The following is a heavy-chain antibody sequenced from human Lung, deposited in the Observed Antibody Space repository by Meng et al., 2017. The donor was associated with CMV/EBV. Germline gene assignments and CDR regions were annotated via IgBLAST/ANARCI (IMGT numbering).Heavy chain of an antibody. CDR3: ARGPYDYYSSLDY. Sequence: ESXKFSXAASGFTFSSTWMHWVRQAPGKGLVWVSRINSVGSSTIYADSVKGRFTISIDNAKNTLYLQINSLRSEDTAVYYCARGPYDYYSSLDYWGQGTLVTVSS. V-gene: IGHV3-74*01. CDR2: INSVGSST. D-gene: IGHD3-22*01. CDR1: GFTFSSTW. J-gene: IGHJ4*02.